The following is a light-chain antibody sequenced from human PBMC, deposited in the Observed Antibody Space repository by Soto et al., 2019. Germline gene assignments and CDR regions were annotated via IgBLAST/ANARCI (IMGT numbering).Light chain of an antibody. J-gene: IGKJ2*01. CDR3: QHYGNSPMYT. V-gene: IGKV3-20*01. Sequence: EIVLTQSPGTLSLSPGERATLSCRASQSVSSSDLAWYQQKPGQAPRLLIYGASNRATGIPDRFSGGGSGTDFTLTISRLEPEDFAVYFCQHYGNSPMYTFGQGTKLDIK. CDR1: QSVSSSD. CDR2: GAS.